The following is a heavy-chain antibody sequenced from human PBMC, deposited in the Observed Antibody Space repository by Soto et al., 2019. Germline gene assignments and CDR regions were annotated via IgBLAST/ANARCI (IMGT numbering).Heavy chain of an antibody. Sequence: ASVKVSCKASGYTFTSYDINWVRQATGQGLEWMGWMNPNSGNTGYAQKFQGRVTMTRNTSISTAYMELSSLRAGDTAVYYCARGRAVAGFDYWGQGTLVTVSS. CDR1: GYTFTSYD. D-gene: IGHD6-19*01. V-gene: IGHV1-8*01. J-gene: IGHJ4*02. CDR2: MNPNSGNT. CDR3: ARGRAVAGFDY.